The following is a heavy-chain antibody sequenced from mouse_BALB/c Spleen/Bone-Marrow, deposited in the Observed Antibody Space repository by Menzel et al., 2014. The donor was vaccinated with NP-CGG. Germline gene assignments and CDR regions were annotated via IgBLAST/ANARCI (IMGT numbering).Heavy chain of an antibody. V-gene: IGHV14-3*02. CDR2: IDPANGIT. CDR1: GFNIKDNY. CDR3: ARSGDGPFAY. Sequence: EVQLQQSGAELVKPGASVKLSCTASGFNIKDNYIHWVKQRPEQGLEWIGRIDPANGITKYGPKFQGKTTITTDTSSNTAYLQLSSLTSEDTAVCFCARSGDGPFAYWGQGTLVTASA. J-gene: IGHJ3*01. D-gene: IGHD2-3*01.